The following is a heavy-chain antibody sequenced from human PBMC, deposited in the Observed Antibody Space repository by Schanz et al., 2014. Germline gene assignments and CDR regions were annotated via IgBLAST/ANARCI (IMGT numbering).Heavy chain of an antibody. CDR2: ISGFGTGA. CDR1: GFSFSNYA. CDR3: AKSGYCRSTSCYQYNYYGLDV. J-gene: IGHJ6*02. V-gene: IGHV3-23*01. D-gene: IGHD2-2*03. Sequence: EEQLLESGGSLVQPGGSLRLSCAASGFSFSNYALVWVHQPPGKGLEWISGISGFGTGAYYADSVKGRFSISRDNSKNTLYLQMDSLRAEDTAVYYCAKSGYCRSTSCYQYNYYGLDVWGQGTTVTVSS.